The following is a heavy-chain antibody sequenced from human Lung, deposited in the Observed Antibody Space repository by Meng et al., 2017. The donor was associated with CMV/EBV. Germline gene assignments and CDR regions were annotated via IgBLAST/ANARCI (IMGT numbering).Heavy chain of an antibody. D-gene: IGHD6-19*01. V-gene: IGHV1-2*06. Sequence: SCPASGYSFSGFYLNWARQAPGHGLAWLGRVNPISDDTHLAQKFEGRITVTRGATINTAFMELTRLRPDDTAVYYCAKSSDNGWSSWGPGTLVTVSS. CDR2: VNPISDDT. CDR3: AKSSDNGWSS. J-gene: IGHJ4*01. CDR1: GYSFSGFY.